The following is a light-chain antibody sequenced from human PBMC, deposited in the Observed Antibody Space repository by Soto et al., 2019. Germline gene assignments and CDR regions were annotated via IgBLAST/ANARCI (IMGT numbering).Light chain of an antibody. J-gene: IGLJ1*01. V-gene: IGLV2-8*01. CDR2: DVN. Sequence: QSALTQPPSASGTPGQSVAISCTGTASDIGGYSFVSWYQQHPGKAPKLLIYDVNKRPSGVPDRVSGSKSGNTASLTVSGLQAEDEAEDYCSAHGGTNPYVFGTGTKVTVL. CDR1: ASDIGGYSF. CDR3: SAHGGTNPYV.